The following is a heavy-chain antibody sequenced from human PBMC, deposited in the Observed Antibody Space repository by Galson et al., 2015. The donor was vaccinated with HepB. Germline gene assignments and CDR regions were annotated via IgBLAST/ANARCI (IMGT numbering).Heavy chain of an antibody. V-gene: IGHV4-39*07. CDR3: ARPLN. CDR2: IYYSGTT. CDR1: GGSISGSVSY. J-gene: IGHJ4*02. Sequence: CTVSGGSISGSVSYWGRIRQPPGKGLEWIGSIYYSGTTYYNPSLKSRVTISVDTSKNQFSLKLSSVTAADTAVYYCARPLNWGQGTLVTVSS.